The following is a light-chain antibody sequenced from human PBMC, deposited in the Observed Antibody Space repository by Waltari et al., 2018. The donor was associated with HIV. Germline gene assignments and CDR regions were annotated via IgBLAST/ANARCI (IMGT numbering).Light chain of an antibody. CDR1: QSISSSY. J-gene: IGKJ2*01. Sequence: DRATLSCRASQSISSSYLVWNQHRPGQAPRLLIYGASSRATGIPDRFSGSGSGTDFTLTISRLELEDFAVYFCQQYGSSPPYTFGQGTKLEIK. V-gene: IGKV3-20*01. CDR3: QQYGSSPPYT. CDR2: GAS.